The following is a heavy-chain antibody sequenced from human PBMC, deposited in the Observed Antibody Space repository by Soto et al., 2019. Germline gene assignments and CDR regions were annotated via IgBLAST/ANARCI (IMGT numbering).Heavy chain of an antibody. J-gene: IGHJ6*02. CDR3: VRPRPSGENYGMDV. V-gene: IGHV3-53*01. D-gene: IGHD3-16*01. Sequence: PXGSLLLSCVASGLTVSHNYMAWVRQAPEMGLEWVSILYTEGTTYYADSVKGRFTISRDSSKNTLFLQMDSLRAEDTAVYYCVRPRPSGENYGMDVWGQGTTVTVYS. CDR1: GLTVSHNY. CDR2: LYTEGTT.